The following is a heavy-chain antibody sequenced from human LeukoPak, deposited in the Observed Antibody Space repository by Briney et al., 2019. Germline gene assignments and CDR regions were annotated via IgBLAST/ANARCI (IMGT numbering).Heavy chain of an antibody. CDR3: VKDGSWGDYQFYFYMDV. Sequence: GGSLRLSCEASGFTFGSFAMSWVRQAPGEGLEWLSGISGSGYYTYYASSVKGRFTISRDNSKSTLYIEMSSLRVEDTAVYYCVKDGSWGDYQFYFYMDVWGKGTTVTVSS. CDR1: GFTFGSFA. J-gene: IGHJ6*03. CDR2: ISGSGYYT. V-gene: IGHV3-23*01. D-gene: IGHD2-2*01.